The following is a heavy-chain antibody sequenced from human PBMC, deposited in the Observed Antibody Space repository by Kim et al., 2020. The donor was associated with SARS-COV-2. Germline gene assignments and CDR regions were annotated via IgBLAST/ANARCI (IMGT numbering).Heavy chain of an antibody. CDR3: ARGGQVPAAIWISYYYYYMDV. V-gene: IGHV1-8*01. Sequence: ASVKVSCKASGYTFTSYDINWVRQATGQGLEWMGWMNPNSGNTGYAQKFQGRVTITRNTSISTAYMELSSLRSEDTAVYYCARGGQVPAAIWISYYYYYMDVWGKGTTVTVSS. CDR2: MNPNSGNT. CDR1: GYTFTSYD. D-gene: IGHD2-2*01. J-gene: IGHJ6*03.